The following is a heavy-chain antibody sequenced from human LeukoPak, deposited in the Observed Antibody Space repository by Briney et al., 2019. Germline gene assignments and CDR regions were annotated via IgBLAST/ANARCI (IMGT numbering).Heavy chain of an antibody. V-gene: IGHV3-20*04. Sequence: GGSLRLSCAASGFTFDDYGMSWVRQAPGKGLEWVSGINWNGGSTGYADSVKGRFTISRDNAKNSLYLQMNSLRAEDTAFYYCVRGVGGMSFFDNWGQGKMVAVSS. CDR1: GFTFDDYG. J-gene: IGHJ4*02. CDR2: INWNGGST. CDR3: VRGVGGMSFFDN. D-gene: IGHD1-1*01.